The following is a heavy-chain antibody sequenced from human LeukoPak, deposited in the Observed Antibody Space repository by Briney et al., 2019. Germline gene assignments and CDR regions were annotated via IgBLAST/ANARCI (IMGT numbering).Heavy chain of an antibody. Sequence: ASVKVSCKASGGTFSSYAISWVRQAPGQGPEWMGGIIPIFGTTNYAQKFQGRVTITADESTSTAYMELSSLRSEDTAVYYCARGGAYYYDSSGYCFDYWGQGTLVTVSS. D-gene: IGHD3-22*01. CDR2: IIPIFGTT. J-gene: IGHJ4*02. CDR3: ARGGAYYYDSSGYCFDY. CDR1: GGTFSSYA. V-gene: IGHV1-69*13.